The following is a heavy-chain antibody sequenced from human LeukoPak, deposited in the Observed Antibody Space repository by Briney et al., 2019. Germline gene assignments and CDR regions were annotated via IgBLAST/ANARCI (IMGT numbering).Heavy chain of an antibody. D-gene: IGHD5-12*01. CDR2: IIPIFGTA. CDR1: GGTFSSYA. Sequence: SVTVSCKVSGGTFSSYAISWVRQAPGQGLEWMGGIIPIFGTANYAQKFQGRVTITADESTSTAYMELSSLRSEDTAVYYCARGLGSSVATKNYYYYYMDVWGKGTTVTVSS. CDR3: ARGLGSSVATKNYYYYYMDV. J-gene: IGHJ6*03. V-gene: IGHV1-69*13.